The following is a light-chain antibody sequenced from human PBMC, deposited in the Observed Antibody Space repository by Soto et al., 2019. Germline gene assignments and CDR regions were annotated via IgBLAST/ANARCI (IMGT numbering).Light chain of an antibody. CDR1: QSISSW. J-gene: IGKJ5*01. V-gene: IGKV1-5*01. CDR3: QQFNTNSLIT. Sequence: DIQMTQSPSTLSASVGDRVTITCRASQSISSWLAWYQQKPGKAPKLLIYDASGLESGVPSRFSGSGSGTEFSLTISSLQPDDFATYYCQQFNTNSLITFGQGTRLEIK. CDR2: DAS.